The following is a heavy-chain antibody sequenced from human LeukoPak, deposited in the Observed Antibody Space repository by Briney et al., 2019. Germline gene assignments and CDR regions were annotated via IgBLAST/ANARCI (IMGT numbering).Heavy chain of an antibody. CDR3: ARDTGGSSSWYVFDY. CDR2: INPNSGGT. D-gene: IGHD6-13*01. V-gene: IGHV1-2*02. J-gene: IGHJ4*02. CDR1: GYTFTGYY. Sequence: GASVKVSCKASGYTFTGYYMHWVRQAPGQGLEWMGWINPNSGGTNYAQKFQGRVTMTRDTSISTAYMELSRLRSDDTAVYYCARDTGGSSSWYVFDYWGQGTLVTVSS.